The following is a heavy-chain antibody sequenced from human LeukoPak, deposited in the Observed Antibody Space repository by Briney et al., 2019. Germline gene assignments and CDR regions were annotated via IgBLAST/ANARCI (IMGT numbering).Heavy chain of an antibody. CDR1: GFTFSGYG. D-gene: IGHD3-16*01. J-gene: IGHJ4*02. V-gene: IGHV3-30*18. Sequence: GGSLRLSCAASGFTFSGYGMHWVRQAPGKGLEWVAFISHDGSIKYYVDSVKGRFTISRDNSKNTLYLQTNSLGPDGTAIYFCAKDPFGYSRSSPGDYWGQGTLVTVSS. CDR3: AKDPFGYSRSSPGDY. CDR2: ISHDGSIK.